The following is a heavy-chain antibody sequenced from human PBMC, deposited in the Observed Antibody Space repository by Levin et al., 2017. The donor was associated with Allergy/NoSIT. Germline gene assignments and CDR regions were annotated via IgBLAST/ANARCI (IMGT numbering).Heavy chain of an antibody. CDR2: ISPYNGDT. CDR1: GYSFTFFG. CDR3: AGELADTADDNFEI. D-gene: IGHD5-18*01. V-gene: IGHV1-18*01. Sequence: ASVKVSCKASGYSFTFFGISWVRQAPGQGLEWMGWISPYNGDTNYAQKFQGRVTMTTDTSTSTAYMELRNLRSDDTAVYYCAGELADTADDNFEIWGEGRMVTVSS. J-gene: IGHJ3*02.